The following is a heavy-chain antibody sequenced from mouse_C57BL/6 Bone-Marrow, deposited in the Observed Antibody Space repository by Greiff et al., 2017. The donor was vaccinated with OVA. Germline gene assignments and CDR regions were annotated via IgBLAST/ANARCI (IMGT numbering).Heavy chain of an antibody. Sequence: EVKLVESGGGLVKPGGSLKLSCAASGFTFSSYTMSWVRQTPEKRLEWVATISGGGGNTYYPDSVKGRFTISRDNAKNTLYLQMSSLRSEDTALYYCARQRTTVVATRYFDVWGTGTTVTVSS. D-gene: IGHD1-1*01. V-gene: IGHV5-9*01. CDR2: ISGGGGNT. CDR3: ARQRTTVVATRYFDV. CDR1: GFTFSSYT. J-gene: IGHJ1*03.